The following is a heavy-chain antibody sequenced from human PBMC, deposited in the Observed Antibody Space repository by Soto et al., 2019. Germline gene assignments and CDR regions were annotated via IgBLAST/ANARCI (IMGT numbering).Heavy chain of an antibody. CDR1: GGSISSGGYY. CDR2: IYYSGST. D-gene: IGHD3-10*01. J-gene: IGHJ5*02. CDR3: ARDQEGTGWFDP. Sequence: PSETLSLTCTVSGGSISSGGYYWSWIRQHPGKGLEWIGYIYYSGSTYYNLSLKSRVTISVDTSKNQFSLKLSSVTAADTAVYYCARDQEGTGWFDPWGQGTLVTVSS. V-gene: IGHV4-31*03.